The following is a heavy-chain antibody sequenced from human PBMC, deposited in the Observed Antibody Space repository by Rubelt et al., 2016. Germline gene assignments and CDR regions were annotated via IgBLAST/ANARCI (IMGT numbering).Heavy chain of an antibody. CDR1: GFIFNNFA. V-gene: IGHV3-48*03. CDR3: ARRVAVFDY. CDR2: ISNGGSTI. J-gene: IGHJ4*02. D-gene: IGHD6-19*01. Sequence: EVQLLESGGDLVQPGGSLTLSCAASGFIFNNFAMSWVRQPPGKGLEWVSYISNGGSTIYYADSVKGRFTISRDNAKNSLYLQMNSLRAEDTAVYYCARRVAVFDYWGQGTLVTVSS.